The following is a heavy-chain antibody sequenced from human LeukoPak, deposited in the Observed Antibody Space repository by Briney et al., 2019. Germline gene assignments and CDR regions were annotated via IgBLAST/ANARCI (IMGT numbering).Heavy chain of an antibody. CDR2: IYPGDSDT. CDR3: ARTYYDFWSGYNLFDY. D-gene: IGHD3-3*01. Sequence: GESLKISCKGSGYSFTSYWIGLVRQMPGKGLEWMGIIYPGDSDTRYSPSFQGQVTISADNSISTAYPQWSSLKASDTVMYYCARTYYDFWSGYNLFDYWGQGTLVTVSS. CDR1: GYSFTSYW. J-gene: IGHJ4*02. V-gene: IGHV5-51*01.